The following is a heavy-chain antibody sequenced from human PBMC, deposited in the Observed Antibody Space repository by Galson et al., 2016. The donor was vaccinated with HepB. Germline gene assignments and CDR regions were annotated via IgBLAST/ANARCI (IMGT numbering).Heavy chain of an antibody. CDR1: GYTFSTYS. V-gene: IGHV1-18*01. Sequence: SVKVSCKASGYTFSTYSLNWVRQAPGQGLEWMGWINTYSGDTTSAQHLQDRITMTADISTSTAYVERRRLRSEDTAVYYCARQARGGFIANDAFDAWGQGTVVTVSS. D-gene: IGHD3-16*02. CDR2: INTYSGDT. J-gene: IGHJ3*01. CDR3: ARQARGGFIANDAFDA.